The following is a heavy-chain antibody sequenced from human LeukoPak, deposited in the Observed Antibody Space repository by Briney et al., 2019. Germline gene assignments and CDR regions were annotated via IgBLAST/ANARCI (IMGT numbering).Heavy chain of an antibody. D-gene: IGHD6-6*01. Sequence: SQTLSLTCAISGDSVSSNSAAWNWIRQSPSRGLEWLGRTYYRSKWYNDYAVSVKSRITINPDTSKNQFSLQLNSVTPEDTAVYYCAREAAPLRPGGVRNWYFDLWGRGTLVTVSS. J-gene: IGHJ2*01. V-gene: IGHV6-1*01. CDR1: GDSVSSNSAA. CDR3: AREAAPLRPGGVRNWYFDL. CDR2: TYYRSKWYN.